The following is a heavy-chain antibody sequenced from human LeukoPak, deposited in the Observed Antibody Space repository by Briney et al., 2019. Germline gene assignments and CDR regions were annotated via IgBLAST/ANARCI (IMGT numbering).Heavy chain of an antibody. CDR3: AGGGHRYSRD. CDR1: GDSVSSGY. Sequence: KPSETLSLICNVSGDSVSSGYWSWIRQSPGKGLEWIGFIQDTGITDYNPSLKSRLLMSLDTSKNQFSLNLRSVTAADTAVYYCAGGGHRYSRDWGQGILVTISS. V-gene: IGHV4-59*02. D-gene: IGHD2-15*01. J-gene: IGHJ1*01. CDR2: IQDTGIT.